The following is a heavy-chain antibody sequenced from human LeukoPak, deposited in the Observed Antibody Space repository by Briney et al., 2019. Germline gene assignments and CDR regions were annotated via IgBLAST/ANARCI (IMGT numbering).Heavy chain of an antibody. D-gene: IGHD2-8*01. V-gene: IGHV3-33*01. CDR1: GFTFSSFG. CDR3: ARGMEFDP. CDR2: IWYDGSNK. J-gene: IGHJ5*02. Sequence: PGGSLRLSCAASGFTFSSFGMHWVRQAPGKGLEWVAIIWYDGSNKYYADSVKGRFTISRDNSRNTLFLQMSGLRADDTAMYYCARGMEFDPWGQGTLVTVSS.